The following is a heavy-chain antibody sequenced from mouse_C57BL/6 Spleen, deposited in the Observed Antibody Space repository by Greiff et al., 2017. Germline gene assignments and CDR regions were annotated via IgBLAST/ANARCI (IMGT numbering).Heavy chain of an antibody. CDR3: ARCYYDSLYYFDY. V-gene: IGHV1-72*01. CDR2: IDPNSGGT. J-gene: IGHJ2*01. CDR1: GYTFTSYW. Sequence: QVQLQQPGAELVKPGASVKLSCKASGYTFTSYWMHWVKQRPGRGLEWIGRIDPNSGGTKYNEKFKSKATLTVDKPSSTAYMQLSSLTSEDSAVYYCARCYYDSLYYFDYWGQGTTLTVSS. D-gene: IGHD2-4*01.